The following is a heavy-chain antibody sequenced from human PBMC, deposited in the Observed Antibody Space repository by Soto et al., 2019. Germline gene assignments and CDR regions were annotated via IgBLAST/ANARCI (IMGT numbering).Heavy chain of an antibody. D-gene: IGHD2-15*01. CDR3: AGTVVVVAAPPDYYRMDV. CDR2: IIPIFGTA. CDR1: GGTFSSYA. V-gene: IGHV1-69*01. J-gene: IGHJ6*02. Sequence: QVQLVQSGAEVKKPGSSVQVSCKASGGTFSSYAISWVRQAPGQGLEWMGGIIPIFGTANYAQKFQGRVTITADESTSPAYMELRSLRSEDTAVYYCAGTVVVVAAPPDYYRMDVWGQGTTVTVSS.